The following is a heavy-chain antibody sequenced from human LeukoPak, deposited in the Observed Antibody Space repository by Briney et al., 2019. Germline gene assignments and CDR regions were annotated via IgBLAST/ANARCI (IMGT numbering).Heavy chain of an antibody. CDR2: IYYSGNT. D-gene: IGHD4-17*01. CDR1: GVSISSSNSY. V-gene: IGHV4-39*02. J-gene: IGHJ3*02. Sequence: SETLSLTCTVSGVSISSSNSYWGWIRQPPGKGLEWIGSIYYSGNTYYNASLKSQVSISIDTSKNQFSLKLTSVTAADTAVYYCARDENYGDYVMYDAFDIWGQGTMVTVSS. CDR3: ARDENYGDYVMYDAFDI.